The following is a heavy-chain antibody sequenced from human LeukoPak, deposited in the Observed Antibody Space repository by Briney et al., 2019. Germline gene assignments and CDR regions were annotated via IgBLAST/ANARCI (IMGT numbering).Heavy chain of an antibody. CDR2: IYYSGTT. CDR3: ARDRYYYDSSGYYYMDV. D-gene: IGHD3-22*01. V-gene: IGHV4-59*01. J-gene: IGHJ6*03. CDR1: GGSISSYY. Sequence: PSETLSLTCTVSGGSISSYYWSWIRQPPGKGLEWIGYIYYSGTTNYNPSLKSRDTISVDTSKNQFSLKLSSVTAADTAVYYCARDRYYYDSSGYYYMDVWGKGTTVTVSS.